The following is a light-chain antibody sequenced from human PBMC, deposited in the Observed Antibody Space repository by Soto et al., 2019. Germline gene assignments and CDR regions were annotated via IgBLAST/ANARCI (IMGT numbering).Light chain of an antibody. CDR1: QSLDSY. Sequence: EIVLTQSPATLSLSPGERATLSCRASQSLDSYLAWYQQKPGQAPRLLIYDASNSATGVPARFSGSGSGTDFTLTMDSLETEVFAGYYCQQRRSWPITFGGGTKVEIK. CDR2: DAS. J-gene: IGKJ4*01. CDR3: QQRRSWPIT. V-gene: IGKV3-11*01.